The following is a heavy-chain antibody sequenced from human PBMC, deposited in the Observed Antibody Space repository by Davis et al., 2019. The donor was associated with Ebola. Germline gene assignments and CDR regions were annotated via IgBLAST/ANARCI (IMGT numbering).Heavy chain of an antibody. V-gene: IGHV4-39*01. CDR2: ISYSGGT. D-gene: IGHD1-26*01. CDR1: GDSISRSDYY. Sequence: PSETLSLTCTVSGDSISRSDYYWGWIRQPPGKGLEWVGTISYSGGTDYSPSLKSRVIISVDTSKTQFSLMQRSVTAADAALYYCARIFNTGVGGRGFFEIWGRGTKVTVSS. CDR3: ARIFNTGVGGRGFFEI. J-gene: IGHJ3*02.